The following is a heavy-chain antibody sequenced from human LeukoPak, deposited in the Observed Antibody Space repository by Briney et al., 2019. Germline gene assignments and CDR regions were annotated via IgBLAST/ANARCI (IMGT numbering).Heavy chain of an antibody. D-gene: IGHD3-9*01. V-gene: IGHV3-30*04. CDR3: AREGHYDILTGYSPVEYYFYYMDV. J-gene: IGHJ6*03. CDR2: ISSDGIKK. CDR1: GFTFSSYS. Sequence: PGRSLRLSCAASGFTFSSYSIHWVRQAPGKGLEWVAVISSDGIKKYYADFVKGRFTVSRDNSKHTLYLQMNSLRAEDTALYYCAREGHYDILTGYSPVEYYFYYMDVWGKGTTVTVSS.